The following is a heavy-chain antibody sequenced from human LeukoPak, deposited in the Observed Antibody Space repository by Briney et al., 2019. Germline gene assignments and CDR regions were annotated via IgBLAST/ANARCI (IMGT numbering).Heavy chain of an antibody. D-gene: IGHD3-22*01. V-gene: IGHV4-30-4*01. CDR3: ASYYHEHWCDP. CDR1: GGSISSGDYY. J-gene: IGHJ5*02. CDR2: IYYSGST. Sequence: SETLSLTCTVSGGSISSGDYYWSWIRQPPGKGVEWIGYIYYSGSTYYNPSLKSRVTISVDTSKNQFSLKLSSVTAADTAVYYCASYYHEHWCDPWGQGTLVTVSS.